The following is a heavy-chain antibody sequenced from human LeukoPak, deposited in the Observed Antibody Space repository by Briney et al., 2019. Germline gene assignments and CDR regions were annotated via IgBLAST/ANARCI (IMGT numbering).Heavy chain of an antibody. D-gene: IGHD6-19*01. V-gene: IGHV4-39*01. CDR1: GGSISSSNYY. J-gene: IGHJ5*02. CDR2: SYYTGST. CDR3: ARHRDTSGWYHWFDP. Sequence: SETLSLTCTVSGGSISSSNYYWGWIRQPPGTGLEWIVSSYYTGSTYYNPSLKSRVTISVDTSKNQFSLKLSSVTAADTAVYYCARHRDTSGWYHWFDPWGQGTLVTVSS.